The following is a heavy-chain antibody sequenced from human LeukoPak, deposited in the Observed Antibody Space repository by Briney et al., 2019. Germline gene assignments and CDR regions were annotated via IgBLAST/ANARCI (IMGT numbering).Heavy chain of an antibody. CDR1: GFTFSYFG. D-gene: IGHD6-13*01. CDR2: IRYDGSNK. Sequence: PGGSLRLSCAASGFTFSYFGVHWVRQAPGKGLEWVTFIRYDGSNKYYADSVKDRFAISRDNSKNTLYLEMNSLRTEDTAVYYCAKDPAVHTSSWYVVYWGQGTLVTVSS. V-gene: IGHV3-30*02. J-gene: IGHJ4*02. CDR3: AKDPAVHTSSWYVVY.